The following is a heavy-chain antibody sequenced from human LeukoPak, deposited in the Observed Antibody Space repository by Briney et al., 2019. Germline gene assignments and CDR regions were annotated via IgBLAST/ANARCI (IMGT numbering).Heavy chain of an antibody. CDR3: ARQGYGGNPQGAADY. J-gene: IGHJ4*02. Sequence: GASVKVSCKASGCTFTSYGISWVRQAPGQGLEWMGWISAYNGNTNYAQKLQGRVTMTTDTSTSTAYMELRSLSSDDTAVYYCARQGYGGNPQGAADYWGQGTLVTVSS. CDR1: GCTFTSYG. V-gene: IGHV1-18*01. CDR2: ISAYNGNT. D-gene: IGHD4-23*01.